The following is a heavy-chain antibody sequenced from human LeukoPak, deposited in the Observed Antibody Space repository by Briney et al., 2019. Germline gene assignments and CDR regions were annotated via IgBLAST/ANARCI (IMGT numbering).Heavy chain of an antibody. D-gene: IGHD5-18*01. CDR2: ITASGDNT. Sequence: PGGSLRLSCAASGFTFSSYAMGWVRQAPGKGLEWVSAITASGDNTYYADSVKGRFTISRDNSKNTLYLQMNSLRAEDTAVYYCAKGNGYTYGRYYFDYWGKGTLVTVSS. CDR1: GFTFSSYA. V-gene: IGHV3-23*01. J-gene: IGHJ4*02. CDR3: AKGNGYTYGRYYFDY.